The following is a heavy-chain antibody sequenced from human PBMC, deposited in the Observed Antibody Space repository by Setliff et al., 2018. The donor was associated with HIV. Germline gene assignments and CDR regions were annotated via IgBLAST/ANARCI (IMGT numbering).Heavy chain of an antibody. CDR1: GYTFTGYY. CDR2: INPNSGGT. D-gene: IGHD2-15*01. Sequence: GSVKVSCKASGYTFTGYYMHWVRQAPGQGLEWMGWINPNSGGTNYAQKFQGRVTMTRDTSISTAYMELSRLRSDDTAVYYCARDLDIVVVVAATEYGMDVWGQGTTVTVSS. CDR3: ARDLDIVVVVAATEYGMDV. V-gene: IGHV1-2*02. J-gene: IGHJ6*02.